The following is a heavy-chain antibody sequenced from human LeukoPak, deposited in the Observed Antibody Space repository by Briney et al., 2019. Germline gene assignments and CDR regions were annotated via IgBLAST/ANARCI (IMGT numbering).Heavy chain of an antibody. D-gene: IGHD6-19*01. CDR1: GFTFSSYA. J-gene: IGHJ4*02. CDR3: ASAGQEQWLVAY. V-gene: IGHV3-30*04. CDR2: ISYDGSNK. Sequence: GGSLRLSCAASGFTFSSYAMHWVRQAPGKGLEWVAVISYDGSNKYYADSVKGRFTISRDNSKNTLYLQMNSLRAEDTAVYYCASAGQEQWLVAYWGQGTLVTVSS.